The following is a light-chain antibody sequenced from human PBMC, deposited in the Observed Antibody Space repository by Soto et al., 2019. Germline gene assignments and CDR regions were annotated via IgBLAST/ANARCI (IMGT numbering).Light chain of an antibody. Sequence: DIQMTQSPSSLSASVGDRVTITCRASQSINSLLNWYQQKPGKAPKLLIYAASSLEGGVPSRFSGSGSGTDFTLTISSLQPEDFATYCCQQSDSTPYTFGQGTKLEI. V-gene: IGKV1-39*01. CDR1: QSINSL. CDR3: QQSDSTPYT. CDR2: AAS. J-gene: IGKJ2*01.